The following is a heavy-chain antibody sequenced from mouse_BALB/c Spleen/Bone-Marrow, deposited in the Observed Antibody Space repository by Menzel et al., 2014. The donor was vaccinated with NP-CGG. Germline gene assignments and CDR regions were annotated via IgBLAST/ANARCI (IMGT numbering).Heavy chain of an antibody. Sequence: EVQVVESGGGLVKPGGSLKLSCAVSGFTFSDYYIYWVRPNPEKRLEWVATINDGGSYTYYPDSVKGRFTISRDNAKNNLYLQMSSLKSEDTAMYYCARDGNFAMDYWGQGTSVTVSS. V-gene: IGHV5-4*02. J-gene: IGHJ4*01. CDR1: GFTFSDYY. D-gene: IGHD2-1*01. CDR2: INDGGSYT. CDR3: ARDGNFAMDY.